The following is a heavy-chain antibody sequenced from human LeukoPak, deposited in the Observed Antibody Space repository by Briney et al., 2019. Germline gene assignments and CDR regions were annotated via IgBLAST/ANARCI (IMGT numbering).Heavy chain of an antibody. V-gene: IGHV4-4*07. D-gene: IGHD1-26*01. CDR1: GDSISSYY. J-gene: IGHJ3*02. CDR3: ARATVGARDAFDI. CDR2: IYTSGST. Sequence: SETLSLTCTVSGDSISSYYWSWIRQPAGKGLEWIGRIYTSGSTNYNPSLKSRVTMSVDTPKNQLSLKLSSVTAADTAVYFCARATVGARDAFDIWGQGTMVTVSS.